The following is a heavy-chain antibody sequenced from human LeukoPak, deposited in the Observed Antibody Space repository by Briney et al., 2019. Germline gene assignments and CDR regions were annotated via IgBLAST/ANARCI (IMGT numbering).Heavy chain of an antibody. CDR2: IRSKANSYAT. CDR3: TRDGSYGVY. V-gene: IGHV3-73*01. D-gene: IGHD1-26*01. J-gene: IGHJ4*02. Sequence: GGSLRLSCSASGFTFSNYAMHWVRQASGKGLEWVGRIRSKANSYATAYAASVKGRFTISRDDSKNTAYLQMNSLKTEDTAVYYCTRDGSYGVYWGQGTLVTVSS. CDR1: GFTFSNYA.